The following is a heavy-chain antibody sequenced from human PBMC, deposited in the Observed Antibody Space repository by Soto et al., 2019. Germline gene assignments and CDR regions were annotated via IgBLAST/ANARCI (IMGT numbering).Heavy chain of an antibody. J-gene: IGHJ4*02. CDR3: ARKQAGFFYGIDY. Sequence: SETLSLTCTVSVGSISTGGYYWSCIRQYPGKGLEWLGYIDDSGYTFYNPSLQSRLTLSMDTSKNQFSLKLSSATAADTAVYFCARKQAGFFYGIDYWGQGTLVTVSS. CDR2: IDDSGYT. CDR1: VGSISTGGYY. D-gene: IGHD3-3*01. V-gene: IGHV4-31*03.